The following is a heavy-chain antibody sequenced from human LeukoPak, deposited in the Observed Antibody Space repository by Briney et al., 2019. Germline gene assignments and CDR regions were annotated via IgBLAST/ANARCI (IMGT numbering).Heavy chain of an antibody. Sequence: SVKVSCKASGGTFSSYAISWVRQAPGQGLEWMGGIIPIFGTANYAQKFQGRVTITADESTSTAYMELSSLRSEDTAVYYCARGEDNWNDRYYYYYMDVWGKGTTVTVSS. V-gene: IGHV1-69*13. CDR2: IIPIFGTA. J-gene: IGHJ6*03. D-gene: IGHD1-20*01. CDR3: ARGEDNWNDRYYYYYMDV. CDR1: GGTFSSYA.